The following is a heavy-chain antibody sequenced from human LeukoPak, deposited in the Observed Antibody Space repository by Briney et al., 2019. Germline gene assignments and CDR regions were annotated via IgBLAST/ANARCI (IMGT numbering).Heavy chain of an antibody. D-gene: IGHD2-2*01. CDR2: IIPIFGTA. CDR3: AREIVVVPAAMPGYFDY. CDR1: GGTFSSYA. J-gene: IGHJ4*02. Sequence: SVKVSCKASGGTFSSYAISWVRQAPGQGLEWMGGIIPIFGTANYAQKFQGRVTITADESTSTVYMELSSLRSEDTAVYYCAREIVVVPAAMPGYFDYWGQGTLVTVSS. V-gene: IGHV1-69*13.